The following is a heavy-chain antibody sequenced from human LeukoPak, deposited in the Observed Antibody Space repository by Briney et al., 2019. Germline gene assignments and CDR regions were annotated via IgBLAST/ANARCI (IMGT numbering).Heavy chain of an antibody. D-gene: IGHD1-26*01. V-gene: IGHV1-18*01. Sequence: GASVKVSCKASGYTFTSYGISWVRQAPGQGLEWMGWISVYNGNTNYGQKLQGRVTMTTDTSTSTAYMELRSLKSDDTAVYYCARDHQVGPTDYWGQGTLVTVSS. CDR1: GYTFTSYG. CDR3: ARDHQVGPTDY. CDR2: ISVYNGNT. J-gene: IGHJ4*02.